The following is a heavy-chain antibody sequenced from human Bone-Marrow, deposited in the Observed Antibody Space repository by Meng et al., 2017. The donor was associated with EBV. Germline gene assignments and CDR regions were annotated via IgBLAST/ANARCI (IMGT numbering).Heavy chain of an antibody. D-gene: IGHD2-21*02. CDR2: MSPDSGKT. Sequence: GQLVQAGAGVKKPGAAVKVSCKVLGYTFSSFDINWVRQATGQGLEWMGWMSPDSGKTGYAEKFQGRVTLTRDTSINTAYLELSSLTSEDTAVYYCARNLYGDGMRDYWGQGTLVTVSS. CDR1: GYTFSSFD. CDR3: ARNLYGDGMRDY. J-gene: IGHJ4*02. V-gene: IGHV1-8*01.